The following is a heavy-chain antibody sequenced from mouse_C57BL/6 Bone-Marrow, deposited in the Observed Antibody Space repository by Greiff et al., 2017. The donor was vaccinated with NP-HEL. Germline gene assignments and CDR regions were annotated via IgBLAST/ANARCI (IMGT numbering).Heavy chain of an antibody. CDR1: GYSITSGYY. V-gene: IGHV3-6*01. J-gene: IGHJ2*01. CDR3: ARERVLGNYFDY. CDR2: ISYDGSN. D-gene: IGHD1-1*01. Sequence: EVQLQESGPGLVKPSQSLSLTCSVTGYSITSGYYWNWIRQFPGNKLEWMGYISYDGSNNYNPSLKNRISITRDTSKNQFFLKLNSVTTEDTATYYCARERVLGNYFDYWGQGTTLTVSS.